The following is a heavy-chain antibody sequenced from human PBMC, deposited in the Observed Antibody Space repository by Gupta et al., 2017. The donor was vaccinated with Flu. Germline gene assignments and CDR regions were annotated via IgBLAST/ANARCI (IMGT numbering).Heavy chain of an antibody. V-gene: IGHV3-9*01. J-gene: IGHJ3*02. CDR3: AKDITVSSDTFDI. Sequence: VRQAPGKGLKWVSGISWNSGSIGYADSVKGRFTISRDNAKNSLYLQLNSLSAEDTALYYCAKDITVSSDTFDIWGQGTMVTVSS. CDR2: ISWNSGSI. D-gene: IGHD4-17*01.